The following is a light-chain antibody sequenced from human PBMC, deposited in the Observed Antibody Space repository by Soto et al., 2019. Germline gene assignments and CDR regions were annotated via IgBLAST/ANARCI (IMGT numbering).Light chain of an antibody. J-gene: IGKJ4*01. CDR2: WAS. V-gene: IGKV4-1*01. Sequence: DIVMTQSPDSLAVSLGERATINCKSSQSVLYSSNNKNYLAWYQQKPGQPPKLLIYWASTRESGVPDRFSGSGSGTDFTLTISSLQAEDVAVYYGQQCYSTPLTFGGGTKVEIK. CDR3: QQCYSTPLT. CDR1: QSVLYSSNNKNY.